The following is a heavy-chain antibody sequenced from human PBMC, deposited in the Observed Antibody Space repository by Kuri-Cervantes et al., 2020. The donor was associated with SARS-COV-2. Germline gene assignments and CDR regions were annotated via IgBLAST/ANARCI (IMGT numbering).Heavy chain of an antibody. CDR1: GGTFSSYA. D-gene: IGHD2-2*02. CDR2: IIPIFGIA. V-gene: IGHV1-69*10. Sequence: SVKVSCKASGGTFSSYAISWVRQAPGQGLEWVGGIIPIFGIANYAQKFQGRVTITADKSTSTAYMELSSLRSEDTAVYYCARDEGDIVVVPAAIANPNWFDPWGQGTLVTVSS. J-gene: IGHJ5*02. CDR3: ARDEGDIVVVPAAIANPNWFDP.